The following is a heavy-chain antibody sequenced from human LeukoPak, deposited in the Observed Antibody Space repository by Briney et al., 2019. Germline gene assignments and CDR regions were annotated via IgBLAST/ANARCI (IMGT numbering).Heavy chain of an antibody. CDR1: GGSISSYY. V-gene: IGHV4-59*01. J-gene: IGHJ3*02. CDR3: ARDAHHYYDSSGYYWGHAFDI. Sequence: SETLSLPCTVSGGSISSYYWSWIRQPPGKGLEWIGYIYYSGSTNYNPSLKSRVTISVDTSKNQFSLKLSSVTAADTAVYYCARDAHHYYDSSGYYWGHAFDIWGQGTMVTVSS. D-gene: IGHD3-22*01. CDR2: IYYSGST.